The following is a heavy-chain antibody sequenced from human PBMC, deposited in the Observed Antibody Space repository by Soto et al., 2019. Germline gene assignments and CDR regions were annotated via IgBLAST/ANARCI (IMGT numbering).Heavy chain of an antibody. CDR3: ARDVRYGSGSYYDY. J-gene: IGHJ4*02. V-gene: IGHV4-59*01. Sequence: SETLXLTCTVSGGSISSYYWSWIRQPPGKGLEWIGYIYYSGSTNYNPSLKSRVTISVDTSKNQFSLKLSSVTAADTAVYYCARDVRYGSGSYYDYWGQGTLVTVSS. CDR2: IYYSGST. CDR1: GGSISSYY. D-gene: IGHD3-10*01.